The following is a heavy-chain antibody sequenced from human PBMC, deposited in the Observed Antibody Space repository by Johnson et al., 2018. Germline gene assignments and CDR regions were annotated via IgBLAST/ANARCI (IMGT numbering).Heavy chain of an antibody. CDR1: GFTFDDYA. D-gene: IGHD6-25*01. CDR2: INWNGNRA. Sequence: EVQLVESGGGVVRXGGSXRLXCAVSGFTFDDYALSWVRQTPGKGLEWGYSINWNGNRAHYADSVEGRFTTSSDNANNPRSLKMYSLRAEDTARYNCARDPYGSDGNYYYLYRDVWGKGTTVTVSS. CDR3: ARDPYGSDGNYYYLYRDV. J-gene: IGHJ6*03. V-gene: IGHV3-20*01.